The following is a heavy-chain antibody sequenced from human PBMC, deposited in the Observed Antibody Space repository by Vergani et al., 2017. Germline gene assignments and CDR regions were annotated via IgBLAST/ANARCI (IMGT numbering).Heavy chain of an antibody. V-gene: IGHV3-30-3*01. J-gene: IGHJ4*02. CDR3: ARGASGDYVSSFDY. Sequence: QVQLVESGGGVVQPGRSLRLSCAASGFTFSSYAMHWVRQAPGKGLEWVAVISYDGSNKYYADSVKGRFTISRDNSKNTLYLQMNSLRAEDTAVYYCARGASGDYVSSFDYWGLGTLVSVSS. CDR1: GFTFSSYA. D-gene: IGHD4-17*01. CDR2: ISYDGSNK.